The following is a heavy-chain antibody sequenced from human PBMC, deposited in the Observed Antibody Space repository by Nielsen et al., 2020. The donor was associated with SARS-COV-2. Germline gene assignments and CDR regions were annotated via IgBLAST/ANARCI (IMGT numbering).Heavy chain of an antibody. V-gene: IGHV4-34*01. CDR1: GGSFSGYY. D-gene: IGHD3-22*01. Sequence: SETLSLTCAVYGGSFSGYYWNWIRQPPGKGLEWIGEIHPSGNTNYNPSLESRVTMSLETSKNQFSLKLSSVTAADTAVYYCAKGTDSRKQGYLGQGTLVTASA. CDR2: IHPSGNT. J-gene: IGHJ4*02. CDR3: AKGTDSRKQGY.